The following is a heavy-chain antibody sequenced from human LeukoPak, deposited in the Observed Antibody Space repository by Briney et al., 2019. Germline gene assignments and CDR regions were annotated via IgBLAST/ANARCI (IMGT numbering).Heavy chain of an antibody. Sequence: PGGSLRLSCAASGFTVTRTSMTWVRQAPEKGLEWVSIVYSGGSTYHADSLKGRFTVSRDDSKNTVYLQMNNLRAKDTAMYYCARDTVDDSLDIWGQGTMVTVSS. CDR2: VYSGGST. J-gene: IGHJ3*02. D-gene: IGHD4-11*01. CDR3: ARDTVDDSLDI. V-gene: IGHV3-53*01. CDR1: GFTVTRTS.